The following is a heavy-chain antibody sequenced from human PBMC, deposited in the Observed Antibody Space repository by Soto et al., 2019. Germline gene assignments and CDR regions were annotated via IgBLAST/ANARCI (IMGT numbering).Heavy chain of an antibody. CDR3: ASSLPPDCYYYGMDV. J-gene: IGHJ6*02. Sequence: QVQLQESGPGLVKPSQTLSLTCSVSGGSISSGGYYWSWIRQHPGKGLEWIGYIYYSGSTYYNPSLKSRVTISVDTSKNQFSLKLSSVTAADTDVYYCASSLPPDCYYYGMDVWGQGTTVTVSS. CDR2: IYYSGST. D-gene: IGHD1-26*01. V-gene: IGHV4-31*03. CDR1: GGSISSGGYY.